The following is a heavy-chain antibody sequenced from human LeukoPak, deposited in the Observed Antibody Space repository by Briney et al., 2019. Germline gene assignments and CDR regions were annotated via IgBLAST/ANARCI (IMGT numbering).Heavy chain of an antibody. CDR2: INPNSGDT. J-gene: IGHJ6*03. D-gene: IGHD3-9*01. CDR1: GYTFTSYG. V-gene: IGHV1-2*02. CDR3: ARGYYDILTGYYSGGFYYYYYMDV. Sequence: ASVKVSCKASGYTFTSYGISWVRQAPGQGLEWMGWINPNSGDTNYAQKFQGRVTMTRDTSISTVYMELSRLRSDDTAVYYCARGYYDILTGYYSGGFYYYYYMDVWGKGTTVTVSS.